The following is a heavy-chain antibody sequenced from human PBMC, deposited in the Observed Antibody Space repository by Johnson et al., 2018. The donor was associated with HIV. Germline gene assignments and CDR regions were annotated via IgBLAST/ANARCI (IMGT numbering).Heavy chain of an antibody. CDR1: GFTFSSYA. V-gene: IGHV3-30-3*01. D-gene: IGHD6-13*01. J-gene: IGHJ3*02. CDR2: ISYDGRNK. Sequence: QEQLVESGGGVVQPGRSLRLSCAASGFTFSSYAMHWVRQAPGKGLEWVAVISYDGRNKYYADSVKGRFSISRDNSKNTLYLQMNSLRAEDTAVYYCARGLAADAFDIWGQGTMVTVSS. CDR3: ARGLAADAFDI.